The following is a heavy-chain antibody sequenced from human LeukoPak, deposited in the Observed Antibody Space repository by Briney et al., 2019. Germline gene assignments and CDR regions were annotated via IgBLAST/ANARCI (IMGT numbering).Heavy chain of an antibody. CDR1: GFTFSSYW. CDR2: ISYDGSNK. CDR3: ARAELLSLDY. J-gene: IGHJ4*02. D-gene: IGHD2-21*02. Sequence: GGSLRLSCAASGFTFSSYWMSWVRQAPGKGLEWAAVISYDGSNKYYADSVKGRFTISRDNSKNTLYLQMNSLRAEDTAAYYCARAELLSLDYWGQGTLVTVPS. V-gene: IGHV3-30*03.